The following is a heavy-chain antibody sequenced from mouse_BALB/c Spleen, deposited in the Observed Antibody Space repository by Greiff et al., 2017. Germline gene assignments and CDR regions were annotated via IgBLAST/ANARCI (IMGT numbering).Heavy chain of an antibody. CDR3: ARSGYYYGSSYDYAMDY. V-gene: IGHV3-2*02. CDR2: ISYSGST. J-gene: IGHJ4*01. Sequence: VQLQQSGPGLVKPSQSLSLTCTVTGYSITSDYAWYWIRQFPGNKLEWMGYISYSGSTSYNPSLKSRISITRDTSKNQFFLQLNSVTTEDTATYYCARSGYYYGSSYDYAMDYWGQGTSVTVSS. D-gene: IGHD1-1*01. CDR1: GYSITSDYA.